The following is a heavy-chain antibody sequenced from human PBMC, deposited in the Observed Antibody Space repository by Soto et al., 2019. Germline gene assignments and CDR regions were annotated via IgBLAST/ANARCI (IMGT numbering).Heavy chain of an antibody. CDR1: GCTFSSYA. D-gene: IGHD2-2*01. CDR3: TRNCISTSCYDFWFDL. CDR2: IIPIFGTA. J-gene: IGHJ5*02. Sequence: QVQLVQSGAEVKKPGSSVKVSCKASGCTFSSYAISWVRQAPGQGLEWMGGIIPIFGTATYAQKYQGRVTITADESTITAYKELSSLRSEDTAVYSCTRNCISTSCYDFWFDLWGQGTLVTVSS. V-gene: IGHV1-69*12.